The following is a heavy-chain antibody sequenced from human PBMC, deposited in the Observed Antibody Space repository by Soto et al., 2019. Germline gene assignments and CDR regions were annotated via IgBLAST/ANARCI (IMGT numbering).Heavy chain of an antibody. Sequence: SETLSLTCTVSGGSISRSSYYWGWIRQPPGQGLEWIGTIYYSGSTYYNPSLKSRVTISLDTSKNQFTLKLSSVTAADTAVYYCARRGWFGESFPYYYYYMDVWGKGTTVTVSS. V-gene: IGHV4-39*01. D-gene: IGHD3-10*01. CDR2: IYYSGST. CDR1: GGSISRSSYY. J-gene: IGHJ6*03. CDR3: ARRGWFGESFPYYYYYMDV.